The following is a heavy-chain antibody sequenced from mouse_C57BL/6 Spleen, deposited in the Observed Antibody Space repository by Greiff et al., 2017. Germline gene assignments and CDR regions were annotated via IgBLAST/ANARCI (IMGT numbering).Heavy chain of an antibody. J-gene: IGHJ2*01. CDR2: IYPGSGSP. CDR1: GYTFTSYW. D-gene: IGHD2-10*01. Sequence: QVQLQQPGAELVKPGASVKMSCKASGYTFTSYWITWVKQRPGQGLEWIGDIYPGSGSPNYNEKFKSKATLTVDTSSSTAYMQLSSLTSEDSAVYYCARGRAYYGNDYWGQGTTLTVSS. V-gene: IGHV1-55*01. CDR3: ARGRAYYGNDY.